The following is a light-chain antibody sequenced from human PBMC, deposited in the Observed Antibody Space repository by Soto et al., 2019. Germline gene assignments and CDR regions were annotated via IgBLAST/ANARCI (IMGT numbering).Light chain of an antibody. J-gene: IGKJ1*01. CDR1: QSVSSSY. CDR3: HQYYTWPRT. CDR2: GAS. V-gene: IGKV3-15*01. Sequence: EIVLTQSPGTLSLSPGERATLSCRASQSVSSSYLAWYQQKPGQAPRLVIHGASTRATDFPARFSGSGSGTEFTLTISSLQSEDIAVYYCHQYYTWPRTFGQGTKVDI.